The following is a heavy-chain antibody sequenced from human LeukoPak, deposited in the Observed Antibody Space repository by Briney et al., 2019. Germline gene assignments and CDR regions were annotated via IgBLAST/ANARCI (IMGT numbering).Heavy chain of an antibody. CDR2: ISYDGSNK. Sequence: PGGSLRLSCAASGFTFSSYAMHWVRQAPGKGLEGVAVISYDGSNKYYADSVKGRFTISRDNSKNTLYLQMNSLRAEDAAVYYCAREGSIAVAGTFDYWGQGTLVTVSS. CDR1: GFTFSSYA. V-gene: IGHV3-30*04. CDR3: AREGSIAVAGTFDY. J-gene: IGHJ4*02. D-gene: IGHD6-19*01.